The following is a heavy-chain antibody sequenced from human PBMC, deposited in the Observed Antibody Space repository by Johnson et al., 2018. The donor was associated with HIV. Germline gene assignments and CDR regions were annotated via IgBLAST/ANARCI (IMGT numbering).Heavy chain of an antibody. CDR2: ISYDGSNK. D-gene: IGHD2-2*01. J-gene: IGHJ3*02. CDR3: ARPEINCSSTSCQKAGAFDI. CDR1: GFTFSSYG. Sequence: QVQLVESGGGVVQPGRSLRLSCAASGFTFSSYGMHWVRQAPGKGLEWVAVISYDGSNKYYADSVKGRFTIARDNSKNTLYLQMNSLRAEDTAVYYCARPEINCSSTSCQKAGAFDIWGQGTMVTVSS. V-gene: IGHV3-30*03.